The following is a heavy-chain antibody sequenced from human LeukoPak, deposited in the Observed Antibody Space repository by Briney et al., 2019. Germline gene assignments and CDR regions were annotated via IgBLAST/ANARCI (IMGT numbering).Heavy chain of an antibody. CDR2: MNPNSGNT. Sequence: ASVKVSCKASGYTFTSYDINWVRQATGQGLEWMGWMNPNSGNTGYAQKFQGRVTMTRNTSISTAYMEPSSLRSEDTAVYHCARGGLLNAEDYYYGMDVWGQGTTVTVSS. V-gene: IGHV1-8*01. J-gene: IGHJ6*02. CDR1: GYTFTSYD. CDR3: ARGGLLNAEDYYYGMDV.